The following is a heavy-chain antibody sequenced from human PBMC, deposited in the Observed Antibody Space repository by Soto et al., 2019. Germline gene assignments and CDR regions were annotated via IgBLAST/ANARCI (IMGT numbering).Heavy chain of an antibody. CDR3: ARAAADSSGYYYVGWFDP. Sequence: PGGSLRLSCAASGFTFSSYSMNWVRQAPGKGLEWVSSIRSSSSYIYYADSVKGRFTISRDNAKNSLYLQMNSLRAADPAVYYCARAAADSSGYYYVGWFDPWSQGTLVTVSS. CDR1: GFTFSSYS. V-gene: IGHV3-21*01. J-gene: IGHJ5*02. CDR2: IRSSSSYI. D-gene: IGHD3-22*01.